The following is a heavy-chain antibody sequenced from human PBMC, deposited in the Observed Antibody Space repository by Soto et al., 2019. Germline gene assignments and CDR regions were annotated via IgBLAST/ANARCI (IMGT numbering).Heavy chain of an antibody. CDR2: ISGSGGST. V-gene: IGHV3-23*01. Sequence: EVQLLESGGGLVQPGGSLRLSCAASGFTFSSYAMRWVRQAPGKGLEWVSAISGSGGSTYYADSVKGRFTISRDNSKNTLYLRMNSLRAGDTAVYYCARRGSVSYYDYWGQGTLVTVSS. D-gene: IGHD6-19*01. CDR1: GFTFSSYA. CDR3: ARRGSVSYYDY. J-gene: IGHJ4*02.